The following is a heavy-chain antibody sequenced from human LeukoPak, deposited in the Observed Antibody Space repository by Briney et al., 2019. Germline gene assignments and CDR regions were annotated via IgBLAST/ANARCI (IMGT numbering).Heavy chain of an antibody. CDR2: INQDGTEK. Sequence: GGSLRLSCAASGFTFSSNWMSWVRQAPGKGLGLVANINQDGTEKDYVDSVKGRFTISRDNAKNSLYLQMNSLRAEDTAVYYCVRNVDGDWGQGTLVTVSS. J-gene: IGHJ4*02. D-gene: IGHD5-24*01. CDR1: GFTFSSNW. CDR3: VRNVDGD. V-gene: IGHV3-7*01.